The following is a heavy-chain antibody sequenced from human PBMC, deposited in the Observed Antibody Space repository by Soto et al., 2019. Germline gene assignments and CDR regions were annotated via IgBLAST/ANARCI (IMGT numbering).Heavy chain of an antibody. Sequence: ASVKVSCKTSGYKFTLYGITWVRQAPGQGLEWLGWIASYSGDIKYAQNSQGRLTMTTDTSTGTAYMELRSLRSDDTAVYYCARRNDYVDYWGQGTLVTVSS. CDR3: ARRNDYVDY. J-gene: IGHJ4*02. V-gene: IGHV1-18*01. D-gene: IGHD2-8*01. CDR1: GYKFTLYG. CDR2: IASYSGDI.